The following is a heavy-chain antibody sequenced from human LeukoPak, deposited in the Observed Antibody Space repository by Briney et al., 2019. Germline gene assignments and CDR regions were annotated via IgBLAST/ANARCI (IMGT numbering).Heavy chain of an antibody. CDR3: AKRSPSVPSPYWYFDP. Sequence: GGSLRLSCAASGFTFSSYAMSWVRQAPGKGLEWVSAISGSGGSTYYADSVKGRFTISRDNSKNTLYLQMNSLRAEDTAVYYCAKRSPSVPSPYWYFDPWGRGTLVTVSS. V-gene: IGHV3-23*01. D-gene: IGHD2-2*01. CDR1: GFTFSSYA. CDR2: ISGSGGST. J-gene: IGHJ2*01.